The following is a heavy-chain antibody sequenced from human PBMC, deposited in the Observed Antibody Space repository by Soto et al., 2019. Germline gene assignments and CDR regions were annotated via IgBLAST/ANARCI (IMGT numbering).Heavy chain of an antibody. D-gene: IGHD2-21*02. CDR1: GFSLSTGGVG. Sequence: QITLKESGPSLVKPTQTLTLTCTFSGFSLSTGGVGVGWIRQPPGKALEWLALIYWDDDKRYSPSLRSRLTVTQDTSKNQXXLXRXXLDPVDTATYYCAHSRCGGDCLQSYSSHYYYGMDVWGQGTTVTVSS. J-gene: IGHJ6*02. CDR2: IYWDDDK. CDR3: AHSRCGGDCLQSYSSHYYYGMDV. V-gene: IGHV2-5*02.